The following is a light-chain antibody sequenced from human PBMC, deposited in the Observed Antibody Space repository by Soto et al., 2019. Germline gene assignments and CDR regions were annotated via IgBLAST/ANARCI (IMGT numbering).Light chain of an antibody. V-gene: IGKV3-20*01. CDR1: QSDSSSY. CDR2: GAS. J-gene: IGKJ1*01. Sequence: VGAQSTVTCSFTQKDTASLACRASQSDSSSYLASYQQKPGQAPSLLLYGASSRATGIPHRFSGSGSGTDFTLTISRRQPADFSVSYCQQHGSSPWTFSQGTKVDIK. CDR3: QQHGSSPWT.